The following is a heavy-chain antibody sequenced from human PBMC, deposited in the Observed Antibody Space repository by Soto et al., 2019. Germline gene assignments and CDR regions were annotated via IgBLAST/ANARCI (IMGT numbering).Heavy chain of an antibody. Sequence: QVQLQESGPGLVKPSQTLSLTCTVSGGSISSGDYYWSWIRQPPGKGLEWIGYIYYSGSTYYNPSRKCRVTISVDTSKNQFSLKLSSVTAADTAVYYCARERPDGARLDPWGQGTLVTVSS. CDR2: IYYSGST. V-gene: IGHV4-30-4*01. D-gene: IGHD6-6*01. CDR1: GGSISSGDYY. J-gene: IGHJ5*02. CDR3: ARERPDGARLDP.